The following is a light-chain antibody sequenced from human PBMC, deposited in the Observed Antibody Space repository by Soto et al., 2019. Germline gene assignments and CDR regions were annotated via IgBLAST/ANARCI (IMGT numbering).Light chain of an antibody. Sequence: ILMTQSPSSMCESXGDRVTITSRSSRSISTFLNWYQQKPGRAPNLXXYAASSLQGGGPSRFSGSGSGTDFTLTINSLQPEDFATYFGQQSYSTPWTFGQGTKVDIK. CDR2: AAS. CDR3: QQSYSTPWT. CDR1: RSISTF. V-gene: IGKV1-39*01. J-gene: IGKJ1*01.